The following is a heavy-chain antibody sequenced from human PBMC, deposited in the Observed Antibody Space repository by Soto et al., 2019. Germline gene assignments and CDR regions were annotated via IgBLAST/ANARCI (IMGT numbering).Heavy chain of an antibody. J-gene: IGHJ4*02. V-gene: IGHV1-3*01. Sequence: ASVKVSCKASGYTFTSYAMHWVRQAPGQRLEWMGWINAGNGNTKYSQKFQGRVTITRDTSASTAYMELSSLRSEDTTVYYCARGVNSGWYFIYYWGQGTLVTVSS. CDR3: ARGVNSGWYFIYY. CDR2: INAGNGNT. CDR1: GYTFTSYA. D-gene: IGHD6-19*01.